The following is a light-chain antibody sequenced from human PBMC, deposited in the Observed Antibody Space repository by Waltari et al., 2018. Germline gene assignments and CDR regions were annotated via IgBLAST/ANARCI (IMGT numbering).Light chain of an antibody. CDR2: EAT. CDR1: SSDVGGSDL. CDR3: CSYAGSSTYVL. J-gene: IGLJ3*02. Sequence: QSALTQPASVSGSPGQSITISCTGTSSDVGGSDLAPWYQHHPGKAPKLIIYEATKRPSGVSDRFSASKSDNTASLTISGLQADDEANYYCCSYAGSSTYVLFGGGTRLTVL. V-gene: IGLV2-23*01.